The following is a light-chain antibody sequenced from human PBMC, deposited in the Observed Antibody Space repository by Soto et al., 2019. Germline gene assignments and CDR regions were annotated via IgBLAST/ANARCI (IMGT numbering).Light chain of an antibody. Sequence: DIQMPQSPSTLLATVGDRVTITCRASQNIYYWLAWYQQKPGQAPKLLMYDASYSEAGVPSRLRVSGSGTEFTLTIRGLQPDYFATYFCHHYSGPWTFGQGTKVDIK. CDR2: DAS. CDR3: HHYSGPWT. CDR1: QNIYYW. J-gene: IGKJ1*01. V-gene: IGKV1-5*01.